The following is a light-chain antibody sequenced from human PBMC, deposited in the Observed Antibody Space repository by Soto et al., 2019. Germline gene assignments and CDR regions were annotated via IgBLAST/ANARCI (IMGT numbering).Light chain of an antibody. CDR1: QSVLYSSNNKNY. J-gene: IGKJ2*01. V-gene: IGKV4-1*01. CDR3: HQYESTPPT. CDR2: WAS. Sequence: DIVMTQSPDSLAVSLGERATINCKSSQSVLYSSNNKNYLAWYQQRPGQPPKLLIYWASTRESGVPHRFSGSGSGTDFTLTITSLQAEDVAVYYCHQYESTPPTFGQGTKLEIK.